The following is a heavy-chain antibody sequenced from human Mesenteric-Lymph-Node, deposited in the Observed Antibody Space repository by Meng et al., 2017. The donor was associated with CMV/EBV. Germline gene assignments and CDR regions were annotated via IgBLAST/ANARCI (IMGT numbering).Heavy chain of an antibody. CDR2: IYPGDSDT. CDR1: GSTFTNYW. Sequence: SGSTFTNYWIGWVRQVPGKGLEWMGIIYPGDSDTRYSPSFQGQVTFSTDKSITTAYLQWNGLKASDTAMYYCARRMSYYDNSGGGFDYWGQGTLVTVSS. V-gene: IGHV5-51*01. J-gene: IGHJ4*02. CDR3: ARRMSYYDNSGGGFDY. D-gene: IGHD3-22*01.